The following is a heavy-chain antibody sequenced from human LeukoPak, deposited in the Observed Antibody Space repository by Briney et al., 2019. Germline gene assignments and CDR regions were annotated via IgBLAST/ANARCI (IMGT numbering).Heavy chain of an antibody. CDR3: ARAPSEIGGYYPEYFRH. CDR1: GFTFSTYW. J-gene: IGHJ1*01. CDR2: IKSDGGT. V-gene: IGHV3-74*01. Sequence: GGSLRLSCAASGFTFSTYWMHWVRHAPGKGLVWVSRIKSDGGTNYADSVKGRFTISRDNAKKIVSLQMSSLRPEDTGVYYCARAPSEIGGYYPEYFRHWGQGTLVTVSS. D-gene: IGHD3-22*01.